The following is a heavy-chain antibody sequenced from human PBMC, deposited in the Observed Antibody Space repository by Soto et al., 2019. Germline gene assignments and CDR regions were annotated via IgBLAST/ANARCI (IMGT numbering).Heavy chain of an antibody. V-gene: IGHV3-48*03. Sequence: GGSLRLSCEVSGFTFSSYEMSWVRQAPGKGLECIAYISSSGSTTDHADSVKGRFTVSRDNAKNSLYLEMNSLRVEDSGIYYCAREENYYESSGYAGRYFDYWGQGALVTVSS. CDR1: GFTFSSYE. CDR3: AREENYYESSGYAGRYFDY. CDR2: ISSSGSTT. J-gene: IGHJ4*02. D-gene: IGHD3-22*01.